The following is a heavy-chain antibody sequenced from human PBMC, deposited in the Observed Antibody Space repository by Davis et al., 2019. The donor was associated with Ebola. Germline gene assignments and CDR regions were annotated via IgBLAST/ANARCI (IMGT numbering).Heavy chain of an antibody. CDR2: ISSSGSTI. CDR3: ARVGAFWSGYDDY. CDR1: GFTFSSYE. V-gene: IGHV3-48*03. J-gene: IGHJ4*02. D-gene: IGHD3-3*01. Sequence: GGSLRLSCAASGFTFSSYEMNWVRQAPGKGLEWVSYISSSGSTIYYADSVKGRFTISRDNAKNSLYLQMNSLRAEDTAVYYCARVGAFWSGYDDYWGQGTLVTVSS.